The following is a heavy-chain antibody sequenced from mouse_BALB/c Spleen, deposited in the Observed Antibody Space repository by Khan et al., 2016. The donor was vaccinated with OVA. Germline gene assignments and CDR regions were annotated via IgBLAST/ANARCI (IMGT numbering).Heavy chain of an antibody. CDR1: GYTFTSYW. J-gene: IGHJ4*01. V-gene: IGHV1S41*01. CDR2: LAPGSSNT. D-gene: IGHD1-1*01. CDR3: EREDYYGRNCYAMDY. Sequence: DLVKPGASVKLSCKASGYTFTSYWINWIKQRPGQGLEWIGRLAPGSSNTYYNEMFKGKATLTVDTSSSTAYIQLSSLSSEDSAVNFCEREDYYGRNCYAMDYWGQGTSVTVSS.